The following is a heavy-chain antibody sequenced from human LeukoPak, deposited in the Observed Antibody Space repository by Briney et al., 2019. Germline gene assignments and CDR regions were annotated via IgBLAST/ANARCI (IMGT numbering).Heavy chain of an antibody. Sequence: SETLSLTCTVSGGSISSYYWSWIRQPPGKGLEWIGEIYHSGSTNYNPSLKSRVTISVDKSKNQFSLKLSSVTAADTAVYYCARDYEDTAMDSNYYFDYWGQGTLVTVSS. CDR2: IYHSGST. V-gene: IGHV4-59*12. CDR1: GGSISSYY. J-gene: IGHJ4*02. D-gene: IGHD5-18*01. CDR3: ARDYEDTAMDSNYYFDY.